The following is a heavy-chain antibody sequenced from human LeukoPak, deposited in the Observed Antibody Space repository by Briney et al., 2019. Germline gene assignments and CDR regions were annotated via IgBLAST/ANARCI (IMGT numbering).Heavy chain of an antibody. Sequence: SETLSLTCTVSGGSISSYYWSWIRQPPGKGLECIGYIYYSGSTNYNPSLKSRVTISVDTSKNQFSLKLSSVTAADTAVYYCARHRRWLQRYYFDYWGQGTLVTVSS. D-gene: IGHD5-24*01. CDR2: IYYSGST. CDR1: GGSISSYY. V-gene: IGHV4-59*08. CDR3: ARHRRWLQRYYFDY. J-gene: IGHJ4*02.